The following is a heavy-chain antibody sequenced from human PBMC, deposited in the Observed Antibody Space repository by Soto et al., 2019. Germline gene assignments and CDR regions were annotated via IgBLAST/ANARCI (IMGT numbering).Heavy chain of an antibody. CDR2: ISSSSSI. D-gene: IGHD3-22*01. CDR1: GSTFSDYS. V-gene: IGHV3-48*02. J-gene: IGHJ5*02. CDR3: ARDYYDSSGRDKGWFDP. Sequence: GSLRLSCAASGSTFSDYSMNWVRQAPGKGLEWVSYISSSSSIYYADSGKGRFTISRDYDKTPLYLQMKSLRDEDTAVYCCARDYYDSSGRDKGWFDPWGQGSLVTVSS.